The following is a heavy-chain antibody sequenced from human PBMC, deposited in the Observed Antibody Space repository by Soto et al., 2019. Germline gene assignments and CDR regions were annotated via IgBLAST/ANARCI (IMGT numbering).Heavy chain of an antibody. D-gene: IGHD6-19*01. V-gene: IGHV1-18*01. Sequence: ASVQGSCKASGYTFTSYGIIWVRQAPGQGLEWMGWISAYNGNTNYAQKLQGRVTMTTDTSTSTAYMELRSLRSDDTAVYYCARASPYSSGWDDFDYWGQGTLVTVSS. CDR1: GYTFTSYG. CDR3: ARASPYSSGWDDFDY. J-gene: IGHJ4*02. CDR2: ISAYNGNT.